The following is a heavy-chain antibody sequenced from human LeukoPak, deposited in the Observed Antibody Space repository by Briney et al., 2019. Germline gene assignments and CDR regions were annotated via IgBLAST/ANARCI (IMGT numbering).Heavy chain of an antibody. CDR1: GFTFSSYA. J-gene: IGHJ4*02. V-gene: IGHV3-74*01. CDR2: INSDGSST. Sequence: PGGSLRLSCAASGFTFSSYAMSWVRQAPGKGLVWVSRINSDGSSTSYADSVKGRFTISRDNAKNTLYLQMNSLRAEDTAVYYCARDSGSYDFDYWGQGTLVTVSP. CDR3: ARDSGSYDFDY. D-gene: IGHD1-26*01.